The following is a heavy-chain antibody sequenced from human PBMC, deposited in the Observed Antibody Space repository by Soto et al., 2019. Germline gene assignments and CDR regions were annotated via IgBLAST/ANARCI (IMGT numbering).Heavy chain of an antibody. CDR3: ARECGGDCSNAFDL. D-gene: IGHD2-21*01. CDR2: LYSGAGT. CDR1: GFTVSSNY. J-gene: IGHJ3*01. Sequence: VQLVESGGGLVQPGGSLRLSCAASGFTVSSNYMNWVRQAPGKGLEWLSVLYSGAGTYYADSVKDRFTISRDNSKTTLYLQLTSLRAEDTALYYWARECGGDCSNAFDLGCQGTMVTVSP. V-gene: IGHV3-66*01.